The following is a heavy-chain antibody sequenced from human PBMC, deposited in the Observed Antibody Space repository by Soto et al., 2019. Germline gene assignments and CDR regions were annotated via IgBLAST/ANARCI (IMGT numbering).Heavy chain of an antibody. CDR1: GFTFSSYA. CDR2: ISYDGSNK. Sequence: QVQLVESGGGVVQPGRSLRLSCAASGFTFSSYAMHWVRQAPGKGLEWVAVISYDGSNKYYADSVKGRFTISRDNSKNTLYLQMNSLRAEDTVVYYCARGGSGWYWPWGQGTLVTVSS. V-gene: IGHV3-30-3*01. CDR3: ARGGSGWYWP. J-gene: IGHJ5*02. D-gene: IGHD6-19*01.